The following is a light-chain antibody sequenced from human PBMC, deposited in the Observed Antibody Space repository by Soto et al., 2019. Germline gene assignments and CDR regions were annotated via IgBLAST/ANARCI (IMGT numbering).Light chain of an antibody. V-gene: IGKV1-5*03. CDR2: KAS. J-gene: IGKJ1*01. CDR1: QPISTL. Sequence: DIQMTQSPSTLSESVGDRVTITCRASQPISTLLAWYQQRPGKAPNLLIYKASSLESGVPSRFSGSGSGTEFTLTISSLQPDDFGTYFCQQYSTSPWTFGQGTKVEVK. CDR3: QQYSTSPWT.